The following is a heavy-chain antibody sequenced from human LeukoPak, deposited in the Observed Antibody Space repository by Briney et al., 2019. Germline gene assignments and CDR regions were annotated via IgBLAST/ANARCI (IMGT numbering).Heavy chain of an antibody. V-gene: IGHV4-38-2*01. CDR1: GYSISSGYY. Sequence: SGTLSLTCAVSGYSISSGYYWGWVRQPPGKGLEGIGSVYQTGSTYYNPSVKSRGTISVDTSKNQFSLKLRSVTAADTAVYYCARVYCSGGSCDSASYYASYYYYYYIDVWGIGTTVTVSS. J-gene: IGHJ6*03. CDR3: ARVYCSGGSCDSASYYASYYYYYYIDV. CDR2: VYQTGST. D-gene: IGHD2-15*01.